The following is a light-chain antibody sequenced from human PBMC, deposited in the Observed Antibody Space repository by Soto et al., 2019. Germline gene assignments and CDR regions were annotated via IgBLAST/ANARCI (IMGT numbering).Light chain of an antibody. V-gene: IGKV3-15*01. CDR2: XAS. CDR3: QQYYNWPPYT. Sequence: EIVLTQSPATLSVSPGDRATLSCRASQSVSSNLAWXQXKXGXXPXXXIXXASTRATGVPPRFSGSRSGTEFTLTISSLQSEDFAVYYCQQYYNWPPYTFGQGTK. CDR1: QSVSSN. J-gene: IGKJ2*01.